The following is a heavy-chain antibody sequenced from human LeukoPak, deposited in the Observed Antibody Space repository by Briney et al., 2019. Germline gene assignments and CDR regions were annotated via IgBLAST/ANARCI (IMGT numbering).Heavy chain of an antibody. CDR2: ISGGASTV. CDR1: GFTFSSYA. J-gene: IGHJ2*01. V-gene: IGHV3-48*03. CDR3: ARDRRGYLDL. Sequence: PGGSLRLSCAASGFTFSSYAMSWVRQAPGKGLEWVSYISGGASTVYYADSVKGRFAISRDNAQNTLYLQMNGLRAEDTAVYYCARDRRGYLDLWGRGTLVTVSS.